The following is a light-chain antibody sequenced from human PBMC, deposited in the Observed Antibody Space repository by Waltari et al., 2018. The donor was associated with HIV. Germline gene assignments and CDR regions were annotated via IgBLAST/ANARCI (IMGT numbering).Light chain of an antibody. J-gene: IGKJ2*03. CDR3: QQYDNWPPYMYS. CDR1: QSVRSN. Sequence: EIVMTQSPATLSVSPGERATLSCRASQSVRSNLAWYQQKPGQAPRLLVYGASTRATGIPARFSASGSGTEFTLTISGLQSEDFAVYYCQQYDNWPPYMYSFGQGTKLEIK. CDR2: GAS. V-gene: IGKV3-15*01.